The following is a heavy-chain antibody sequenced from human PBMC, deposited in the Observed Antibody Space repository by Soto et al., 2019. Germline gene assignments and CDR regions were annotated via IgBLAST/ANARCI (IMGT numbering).Heavy chain of an antibody. CDR2: IDPSDSYT. V-gene: IGHV5-10-1*01. CDR1: GYSFTIYW. D-gene: IGHD3-22*01. CDR3: ARXAGVWTYYYDSSGYPDY. J-gene: IGHJ4*02. Sequence: GESLKISCKGSGYSFTIYWISWVRQMPGKGLEWMGRIDPSDSYTNYSPSFQGHVTISADKSISTAYLQWSSLKASDTAMYYCARXAGVWTYYYDSSGYPDYWGQGTLVTVSS.